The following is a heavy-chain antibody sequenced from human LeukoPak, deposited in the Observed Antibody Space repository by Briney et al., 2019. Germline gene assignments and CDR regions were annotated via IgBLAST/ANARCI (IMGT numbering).Heavy chain of an antibody. D-gene: IGHD5-18*01. V-gene: IGHV4-34*01. Sequence: SETLSLTCAVYGGSFSGYYWSWIRQPPGKGLEWIGEINHSGSTNYNPSLKSRVTISVGTSKNQFSLKLSSVTAADTAVYYCARGGYRGYSNYWGQGTLVTVSS. CDR1: GGSFSGYY. J-gene: IGHJ4*02. CDR2: INHSGST. CDR3: ARGGYRGYSNY.